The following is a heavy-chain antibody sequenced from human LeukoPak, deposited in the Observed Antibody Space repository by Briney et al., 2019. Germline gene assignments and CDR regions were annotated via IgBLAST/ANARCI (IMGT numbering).Heavy chain of an antibody. V-gene: IGHV3-48*02. CDR3: ARRRGRGYDLPSKYYFDY. J-gene: IGHJ4*02. CDR2: ISSGSSTI. CDR1: GFTFSSYS. Sequence: PGGSLRLSCAASGFTFSSYSMNWVRQAPGKGLEWVSYISSGSSTIYYADSVKGRFTISRDNAKNSLYLQMNSLRDEDTAVYYCARRRGRGYDLPSKYYFDYWGQGTLVTVSS. D-gene: IGHD5-12*01.